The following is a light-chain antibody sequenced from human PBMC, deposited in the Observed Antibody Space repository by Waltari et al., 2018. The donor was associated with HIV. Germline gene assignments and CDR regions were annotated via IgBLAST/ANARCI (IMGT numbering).Light chain of an antibody. Sequence: SYELTQPPSVSVSPGQTASITSSGDKLGDKYACWYQQKPGQSPVRVIEKKRKRPSRIPEGFSGSNSGNAATLTISGTQTLDEADYYCQAWNSSTVVFGGGTKLTVL. V-gene: IGLV3-1*01. CDR1: KLGDKY. CDR3: QAWNSSTVV. J-gene: IGLJ2*01. CDR2: KKR.